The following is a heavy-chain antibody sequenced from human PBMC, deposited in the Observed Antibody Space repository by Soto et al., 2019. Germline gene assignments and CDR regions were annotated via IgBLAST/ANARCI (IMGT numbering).Heavy chain of an antibody. CDR1: GFTFSSYA. Sequence: QVQLVESGGGVVQPGRSLRLSCATSGFTFSSYAIHWVRQAPGKGLEWVAVMSYDGSTQYYADSVKGRFTISRDNSKNTVYLQMNSLRAEDTALYHCAKGGEQRLVRYAFDIWGQGAMVTVSS. J-gene: IGHJ3*02. CDR2: MSYDGSTQ. D-gene: IGHD6-13*01. CDR3: AKGGEQRLVRYAFDI. V-gene: IGHV3-30*18.